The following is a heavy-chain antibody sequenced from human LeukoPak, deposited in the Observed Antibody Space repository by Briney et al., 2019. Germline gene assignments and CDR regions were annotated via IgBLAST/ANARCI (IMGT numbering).Heavy chain of an antibody. Sequence: PGGSLRLSCAASGFIFDDYAMHWVWQAQGKGLEWVSGINWNSGTIGYADSVKGRFTISRDNAKNSLYLQMNSLRADDMAFYYCARDRFRYCSGAYCSHFEFWGQGTLVSVSS. CDR2: INWNSGTI. V-gene: IGHV3-9*03. D-gene: IGHD2-15*01. CDR1: GFIFDDYA. J-gene: IGHJ4*02. CDR3: ARDRFRYCSGAYCSHFEF.